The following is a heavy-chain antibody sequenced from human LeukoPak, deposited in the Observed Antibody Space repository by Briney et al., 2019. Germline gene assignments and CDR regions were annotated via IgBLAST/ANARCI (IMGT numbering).Heavy chain of an antibody. CDR1: GFTFSSYS. J-gene: IGHJ4*02. Sequence: PGGSLRLSCVASGFTFSSYSINWVRQAPGKGLEWVSFISSSSNTIHYADSVEGRFTVSRDNAKNSLYLQMNSLRAEDTAVYYCARDKRGYSGYEGLDYWGQGTLVTVSS. CDR3: ARDKRGYSGYEGLDY. CDR2: ISSSSNTI. V-gene: IGHV3-48*01. D-gene: IGHD5-12*01.